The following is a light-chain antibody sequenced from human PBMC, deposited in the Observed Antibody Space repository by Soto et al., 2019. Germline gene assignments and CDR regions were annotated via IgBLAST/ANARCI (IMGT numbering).Light chain of an antibody. V-gene: IGLV1-40*01. CDR2: GNR. J-gene: IGLJ3*02. CDR1: NSNLGAGYD. Sequence: QSVLTQPPSVSGAPGQRVTISCTGNNSNLGAGYDVHWYQQLPGAAPKLVIFGNRNRPSGVPERFSGSKSGTSASLAITGLQAEDEADYYCCSYTGSSTLVFGGGTKLTVL. CDR3: CSYTGSSTLV.